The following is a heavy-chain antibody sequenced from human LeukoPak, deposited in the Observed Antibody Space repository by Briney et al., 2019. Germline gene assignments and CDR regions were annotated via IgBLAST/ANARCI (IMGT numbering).Heavy chain of an antibody. CDR2: IYYSGST. CDR3: ARRDFWSGYYYFDY. Sequence: SETLSLTCTVSGGSISSYYRSWIRQPPGKGLEWIGHIYYSGSTNYNPSLKSRVTISVDTSKNQFSLKLSSVTAADTAVYYCARRDFWSGYYYFDYWGQGTLVTVSS. J-gene: IGHJ4*02. V-gene: IGHV4-59*08. D-gene: IGHD3-3*01. CDR1: GGSISSYY.